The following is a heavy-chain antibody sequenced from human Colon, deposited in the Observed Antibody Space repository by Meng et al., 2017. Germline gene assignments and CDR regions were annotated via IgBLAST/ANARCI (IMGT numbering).Heavy chain of an antibody. Sequence: SETLSLTFAVYGGCFRGYYWSWIRRPPGKGLGWIGEINHSGSTNYTPSLKSRVTVSVETATNQFSLKLSSVTAADTAVYYCARAHSRVERFGECFPPVFDYWGQGTLVTVSS. CDR1: GGCFRGYY. V-gene: IGHV4-34*01. CDR3: ARAHSRVERFGECFPPVFDY. J-gene: IGHJ4*02. CDR2: INHSGST. D-gene: IGHD3-10*01.